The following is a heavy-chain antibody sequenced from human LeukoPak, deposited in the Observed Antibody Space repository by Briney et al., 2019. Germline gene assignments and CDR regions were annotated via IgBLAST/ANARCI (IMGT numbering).Heavy chain of an antibody. CDR2: MSYDGSNK. Sequence: PGRSLRLSCAASGFAFSSYGMHWVRQAPGKGLEWVAFMSYDGSNKYYADSAQGRFAISRDNSKNTLYLQMNNLRAEDTAVYYCAREREDWGLAFDYWGQGTLVTVSS. V-gene: IGHV3-30*03. CDR3: AREREDWGLAFDY. D-gene: IGHD7-27*01. J-gene: IGHJ4*02. CDR1: GFAFSSYG.